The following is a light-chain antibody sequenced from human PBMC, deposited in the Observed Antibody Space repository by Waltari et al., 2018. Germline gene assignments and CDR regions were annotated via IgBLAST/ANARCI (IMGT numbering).Light chain of an antibody. Sequence: DIQMTQSPSSLSASVGDRVTITCRASHIISTYLNWYQQRPGKAPNLLIYAASSLQSGVPFRFSGSGSGTHFTLTISSLQPEDFATYYCQQSYTTPRTFGQGTKVDIK. CDR3: QQSYTTPRT. CDR2: AAS. CDR1: HIISTY. V-gene: IGKV1-39*01. J-gene: IGKJ1*01.